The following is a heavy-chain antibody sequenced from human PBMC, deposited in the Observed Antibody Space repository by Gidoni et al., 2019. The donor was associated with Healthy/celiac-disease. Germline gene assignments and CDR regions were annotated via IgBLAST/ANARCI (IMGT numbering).Heavy chain of an antibody. V-gene: IGHV3-30*18. D-gene: IGHD5-18*01. CDR1: GFTFSSYG. CDR2: ISYDGSNK. CDR3: ANLGIQLWLSRPDDAFDI. Sequence: QVQLVESGGGVVQPGRSLRLSCAASGFTFSSYGMHWVRQAPGKGLEWVAVISYDGSNKYYADSVKGRFTISRDNSKNTLYLQMNSLRAEDTAVYYCANLGIQLWLSRPDDAFDIWGQGTMVTVSS. J-gene: IGHJ3*02.